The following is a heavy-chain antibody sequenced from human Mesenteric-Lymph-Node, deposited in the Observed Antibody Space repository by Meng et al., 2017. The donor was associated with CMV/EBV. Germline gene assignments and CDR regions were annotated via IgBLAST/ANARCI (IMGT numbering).Heavy chain of an antibody. D-gene: IGHD4-23*01. Sequence: ETLSLTCAASGFTFSNYAMTWVRQAPGKGLEWVSVISDRGGITYYTDSVKGRFIISRDNAKNSLFLQMNSLRAEDTAVYYCAVARTMMVTHDAFDIWGQGTMVTVSS. CDR1: GFTFSNYA. CDR3: AVARTMMVTHDAFDI. V-gene: IGHV3-23*01. J-gene: IGHJ3*02. CDR2: ISDRGGIT.